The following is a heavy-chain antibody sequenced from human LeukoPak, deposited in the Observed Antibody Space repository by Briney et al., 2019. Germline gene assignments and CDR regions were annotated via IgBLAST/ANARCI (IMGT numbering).Heavy chain of an antibody. Sequence: PGGSLRLSCAASGFAFSSSAMSWVRQAPGKGLEWVSSISGSGSGGSTYYADSVKGRFTISRDNSKNTLYMQMNSLRAEDTAVYFCAKMRGFRSTWESFDYWGQGTLVTVSS. CDR3: AKMRGFRSTWESFDY. CDR1: GFAFSSSA. CDR2: ISGSGSGGST. V-gene: IGHV3-23*01. J-gene: IGHJ4*02. D-gene: IGHD6-13*01.